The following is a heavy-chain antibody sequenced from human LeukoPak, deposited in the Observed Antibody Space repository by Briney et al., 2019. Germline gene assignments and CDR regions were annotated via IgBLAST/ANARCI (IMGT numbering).Heavy chain of an antibody. CDR1: GGSISSYY. Sequence: SETLSLTCTVSGGSISSYYWSWIRQPPGKGLEWIGYIYYSGSTNYKPSLKSRVTISVDTSKNQFSLKLSSVTAADTAVYYCARGGGSYSPAYYFDYWGQGTLVTVSS. CDR3: ARGGGSYSPAYYFDY. V-gene: IGHV4-59*08. CDR2: IYYSGST. J-gene: IGHJ4*02. D-gene: IGHD1-26*01.